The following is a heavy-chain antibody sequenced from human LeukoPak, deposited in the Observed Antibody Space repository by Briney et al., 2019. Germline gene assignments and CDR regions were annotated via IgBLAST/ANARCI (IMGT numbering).Heavy chain of an antibody. D-gene: IGHD6-19*01. CDR3: AKDISAVAGPFDY. J-gene: IGHJ4*02. V-gene: IGHV3-9*03. CDR2: ISWNSGSI. CDR1: GFTFDDYA. Sequence: GGSLRLSRAASGFTFDDYAMHWVRQAPGKGLEWVSGISWNSGSIGYADSAKGRFTISSDNAKNSLYLQMNSLRAEDMALYYCAKDISAVAGPFDYWGQGTLVTVSS.